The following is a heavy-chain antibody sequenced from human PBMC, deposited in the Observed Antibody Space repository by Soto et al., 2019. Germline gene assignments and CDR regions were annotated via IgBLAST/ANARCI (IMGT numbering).Heavy chain of an antibody. V-gene: IGHV1-2*02. CDR3: AGVPVNKNSRGHF. D-gene: IGHD1-7*01. J-gene: IGHJ4*02. CDR2: INPKSGDT. CDR1: GYTFTHYV. Sequence: QVRLMQSGPEVRRPGASVTVSCKASGYTFTHYVIHWVRRAPGQGLEWMGYINPKSGDTHYSQTFRGRVSMTRDTSTDTANMGLSSFKSDDTAVYFCAGVPVNKNSRGHFWGQGTQITVSS.